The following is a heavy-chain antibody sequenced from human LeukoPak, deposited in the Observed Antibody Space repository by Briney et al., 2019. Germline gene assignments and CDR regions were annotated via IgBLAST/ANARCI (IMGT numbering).Heavy chain of an antibody. CDR1: GYXXTXYC. CDR2: IYPGDSDT. J-gene: IGHJ4*02. V-gene: IGHV5-51*01. Sequence: KXXXXXXGYXXTXYCIGWVRQMPGKGLEWMGIIYPGDSDTRYSPSFQGQVTISADKSISTAYLQWSSLKASDTAMYYCARLYGSSSLGYWGQGTLVTVSS. CDR3: ARLYGSSSLGY. D-gene: IGHD6-13*01.